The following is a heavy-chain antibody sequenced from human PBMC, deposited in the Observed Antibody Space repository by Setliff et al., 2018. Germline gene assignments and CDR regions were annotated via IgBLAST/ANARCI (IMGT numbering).Heavy chain of an antibody. D-gene: IGHD3-22*01. Sequence: SETLSLTCTVSGGSISSYYWSWIRQPPGKGLEWIGYIYYSGSTNYNPSLKSRVTISVDTSKNQFSPKLSSVTAADTAVYYCARSKPPTYYYDSSGYYPFDYWGQGTLVTVSS. J-gene: IGHJ4*02. CDR2: IYYSGST. CDR3: ARSKPPTYYYDSSGYYPFDY. CDR1: GGSISSYY. V-gene: IGHV4-59*01.